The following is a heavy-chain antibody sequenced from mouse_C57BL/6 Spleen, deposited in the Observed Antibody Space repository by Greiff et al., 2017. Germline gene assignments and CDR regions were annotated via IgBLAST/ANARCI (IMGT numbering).Heavy chain of an antibody. CDR1: GYAFTNYL. D-gene: IGHD1-1*01. CDR2: INPGSGGT. J-gene: IGHJ4*01. Sequence: VKLQESGAELVRPGTSVKVSCKASGYAFTNYLIEWVKQRPGQGLEWIGVINPGSGGTNYNEKFKGKATLTADKSSSTAYMQLSSLTSEDSAVYFCARSDTTVYYYAMDYWGQGTSVTVSS. CDR3: ARSDTTVYYYAMDY. V-gene: IGHV1-54*01.